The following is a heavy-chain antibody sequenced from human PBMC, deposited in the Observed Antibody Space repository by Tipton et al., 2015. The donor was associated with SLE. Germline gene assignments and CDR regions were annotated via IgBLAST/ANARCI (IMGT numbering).Heavy chain of an antibody. V-gene: IGHV4-34*01. D-gene: IGHD5-12*01. CDR1: GGSISSYY. J-gene: IGHJ6*03. CDR2: INHSGGT. Sequence: TLSLTCTVSGGSISSYYWSWLRQPPGRGLEWIGEINHSGGTNYNPSLKSRVTISVATSKNQFSLKLTSMTAADTAVYYCARAGLATSYYYYMDVWGKGTTVTVSS. CDR3: ARAGLATSYYYYMDV.